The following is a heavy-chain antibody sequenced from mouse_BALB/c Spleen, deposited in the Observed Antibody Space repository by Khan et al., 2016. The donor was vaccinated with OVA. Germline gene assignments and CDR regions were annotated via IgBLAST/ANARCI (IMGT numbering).Heavy chain of an antibody. V-gene: IGHV5-17*02. CDR3: ARTGGDFLWYFDV. J-gene: IGHJ1*01. Sequence: EVKLVESGGGLVQPGGSRKLSCAASGFTFSNFGMHWVRQAPKKGLEWVAYISSGSSNIYYVDTVKGRFTISRDNPKNTLYLQMTSLRYEDTAIYYCARTGGDFLWYFDVWGAGTSVTVSS. CDR2: ISSGSSNI. CDR1: GFTFSNFG. D-gene: IGHD2-13*01.